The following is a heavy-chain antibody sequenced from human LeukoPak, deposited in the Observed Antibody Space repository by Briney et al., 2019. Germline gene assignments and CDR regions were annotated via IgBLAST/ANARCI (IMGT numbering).Heavy chain of an antibody. V-gene: IGHV4-30-2*01. CDR1: GGSINSGGYS. CDR3: ARGGGRFDGFDY. J-gene: IGHJ4*02. CDR2: IYHSGST. D-gene: IGHD3-16*01. Sequence: SQTLSLTCAVSGGSINSGGYSWSWIRQPPGKGLEWIGYIYHSGSTYCHPFLKSRVTISVDSSKIQFSLKLSSVTAADTVLYYGARGGGRFDGFDYWGQGTLVTVSS.